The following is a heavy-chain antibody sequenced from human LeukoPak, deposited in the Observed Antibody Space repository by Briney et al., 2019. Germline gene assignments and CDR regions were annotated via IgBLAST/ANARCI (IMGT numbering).Heavy chain of an antibody. CDR3: ARGGVLKSVDY. CDR1: GGSICSHY. V-gene: IGHV4-59*11. CDR2: VYDIGST. J-gene: IGHJ4*02. D-gene: IGHD3-16*01. Sequence: PSETLSLTCTVSGGSICSHYWTWLRQTPGKGLEWIGYVYDIGSTKYNPSLKSRVTISVDTSKNQFSLRLSSVTAADTAVYYCARGGVLKSVDYWGQGTLVAVSS.